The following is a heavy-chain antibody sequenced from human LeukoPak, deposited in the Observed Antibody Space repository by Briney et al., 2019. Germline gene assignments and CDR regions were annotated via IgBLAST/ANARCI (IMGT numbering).Heavy chain of an antibody. Sequence: SETLSLTCTVSGGSINSNAYYWGWIRQPAGKGLEWIGRIYTSGSTNYNPSLKSRVTISVDTSKNQYSLKLSSVTAADTAVYYCARVGYRYYFDYWGQGTLVTVSS. CDR2: IYTSGST. CDR1: GGSINSNAYY. CDR3: ARVGYRYYFDY. D-gene: IGHD2-15*01. J-gene: IGHJ4*02. V-gene: IGHV4-61*02.